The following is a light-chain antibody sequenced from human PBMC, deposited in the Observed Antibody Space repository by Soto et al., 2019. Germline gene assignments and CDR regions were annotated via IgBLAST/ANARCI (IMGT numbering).Light chain of an antibody. CDR2: GAS. V-gene: IGKV3-15*01. CDR3: QQYNNWAET. CDR1: QSVSSN. J-gene: IGKJ2*01. Sequence: EIVMTQSPATLSVSPGERATLSCRASQSVSSNLAWYQQKPGQAPRLLIYGASTRATGIPARFSGSGSGTEFTITISSLQSEDFAVYYCQQYNNWAETFGQGTKLEIK.